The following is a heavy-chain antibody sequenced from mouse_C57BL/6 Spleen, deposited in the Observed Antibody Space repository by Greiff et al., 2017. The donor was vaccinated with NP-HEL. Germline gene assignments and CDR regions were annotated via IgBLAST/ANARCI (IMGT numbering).Heavy chain of an antibody. CDR1: GFTFSSYA. CDR2: ISSGGDYI. J-gene: IGHJ1*03. D-gene: IGHD1-1*01. CDR3: TRDTPQLLRWYFDV. V-gene: IGHV5-9-1*02. Sequence: EVQRVESGEGLVKPGGSLKLSCAASGFTFSSYAMSWVRQTPEKRLEWVAYISSGGDYIYYADTVKGRFTISRDNARNTLYLQMSSLKSEDTAMYYCTRDTPQLLRWYFDVWGTGTTVTVSS.